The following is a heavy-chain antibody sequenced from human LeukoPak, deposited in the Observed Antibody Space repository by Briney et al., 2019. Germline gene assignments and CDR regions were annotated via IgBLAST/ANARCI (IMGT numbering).Heavy chain of an antibody. J-gene: IGHJ4*02. Sequence: PGGSLRLSCAASGFTFSSYGMHWVRQAPGKGLEWVAVIWYGGSNKYYADSVKGRFTISRDNSKNTLYLQMNSLRAEDTAVYYCAKDQSSSSALDYWGQGTLVTVSS. V-gene: IGHV3-30*02. CDR3: AKDQSSSSALDY. D-gene: IGHD6-13*01. CDR1: GFTFSSYG. CDR2: IWYGGSNK.